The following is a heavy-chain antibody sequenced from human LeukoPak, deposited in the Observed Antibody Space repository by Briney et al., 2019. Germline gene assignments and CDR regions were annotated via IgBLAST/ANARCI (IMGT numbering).Heavy chain of an antibody. CDR2: IYSGGST. V-gene: IGHV3-66*02. Sequence: GGSLRLSCAASGFTVSSNYMSWVRQAPGKGLEWVSVIYSGGSTYYADSVKGRFTISRDNSKNTLYLQMNSLRAEDTAVYYCARDVSYGDSRLDYWGQGTLVTVSS. J-gene: IGHJ4*02. CDR3: ARDVSYGDSRLDY. D-gene: IGHD4-17*01. CDR1: GFTVSSNY.